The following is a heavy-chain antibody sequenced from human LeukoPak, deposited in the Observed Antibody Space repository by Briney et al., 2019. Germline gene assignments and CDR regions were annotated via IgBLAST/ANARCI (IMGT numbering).Heavy chain of an antibody. CDR3: ARKSSGWYANWFDP. J-gene: IGHJ5*02. CDR1: GGSISSSSYY. CDR2: IYYSGST. Sequence: SETLSLTCTVSGGSISSSSYYWGWIRQPPGKGLEWIGNIYYSGSTYYNPSLRSRVTISVDTSKNQFSLKLSSVTAADTAVYYCARKSSGWYANWFDPWGQGTLVTVSS. V-gene: IGHV4-39*07. D-gene: IGHD6-19*01.